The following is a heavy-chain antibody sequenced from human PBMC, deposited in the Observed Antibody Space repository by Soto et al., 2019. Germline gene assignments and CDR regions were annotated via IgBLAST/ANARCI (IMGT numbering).Heavy chain of an antibody. Sequence: SETLSLTCSVPGDSINSRDCSWIRQPPGKGLEWIGYIDYVGITNYAPSLQSRVTMSVDTSKNQVSLKLRYVTAADTAVYYCVRKRGKYFDFFGQGILVTLCS. CDR3: VRKRGKYFDF. J-gene: IGHJ4*02. D-gene: IGHD3-10*01. CDR2: IDYVGIT. CDR1: GDSINSRD. V-gene: IGHV4-59*11.